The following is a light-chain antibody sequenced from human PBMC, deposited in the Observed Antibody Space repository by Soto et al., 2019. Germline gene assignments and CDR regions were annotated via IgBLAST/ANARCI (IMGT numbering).Light chain of an antibody. V-gene: IGKV3-20*01. CDR1: QIVSSSF. Sequence: EIVLTQSPGTLSLSPGERATLSCRASQIVSSSFLAWYQKTPGQATRLLMYGASSRATGIPARFSGSGSGTDFSLTISRLEPDDFAVYYCQQYGSAPETFGQGTKVE. J-gene: IGKJ1*01. CDR3: QQYGSAPET. CDR2: GAS.